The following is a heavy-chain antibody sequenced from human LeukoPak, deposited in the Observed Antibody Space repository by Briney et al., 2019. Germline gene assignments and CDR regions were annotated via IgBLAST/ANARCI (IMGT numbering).Heavy chain of an antibody. CDR1: GGSFSGYY. V-gene: IGHV4-34*01. CDR3: ATSGIAAAPEYFQH. J-gene: IGHJ1*01. CDR2: INHSEST. Sequence: SETLSLTCAVYGGSFSGYYWSWIRQPPGKGLEWIGEINHSESTNYNPSLKSRVTISVDTSKSQFSLKLSSVTAADTAVYYCATSGIAAAPEYFQHWGQGTLVTVSS. D-gene: IGHD6-13*01.